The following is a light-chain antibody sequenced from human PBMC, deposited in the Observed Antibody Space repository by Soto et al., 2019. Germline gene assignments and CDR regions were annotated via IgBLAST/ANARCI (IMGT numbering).Light chain of an antibody. Sequence: SQITQSTSTPSGSVWDRVTIPCQASQDISNYLNWYQQKPGKAPKLLIYDASNLETGVPSRFSGSGSGTDFTFTISSLQPEDIATYYCQQYDNLPLTFGGGTKVDIK. CDR3: QQYDNLPLT. CDR1: QDISNY. J-gene: IGKJ4*01. V-gene: IGKV1-33*01. CDR2: DAS.